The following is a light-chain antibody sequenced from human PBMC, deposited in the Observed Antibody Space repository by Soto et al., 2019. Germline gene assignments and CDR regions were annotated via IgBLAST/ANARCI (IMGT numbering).Light chain of an antibody. Sequence: EIVLTQSPATLSLSPGEGATLSCRASHSVASTYLAWYQQKPGLAPRLIIYGASNRASGTPDRFSGGGSGTDFTLTISRLEPEDFAVYYGQQYGSSSFTFGQGTKLEIK. CDR1: HSVASTY. CDR2: GAS. J-gene: IGKJ2*01. CDR3: QQYGSSSFT. V-gene: IGKV3-20*01.